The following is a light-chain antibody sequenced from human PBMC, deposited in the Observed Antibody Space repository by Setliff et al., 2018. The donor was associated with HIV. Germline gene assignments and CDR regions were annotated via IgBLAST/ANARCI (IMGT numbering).Light chain of an antibody. CDR2: EVS. Sequence: QSALTQPASVSGSPGQSITISCTGTSSDVGGYNYVSWYQQHPGKAPKLMIYEVSNRPSGVSYRFSGSKSGNTASLTISGLQAEDEADYYCCSYAGRYIYVFGTGTKVTVL. J-gene: IGLJ1*01. CDR3: CSYAGRYIYV. CDR1: SSDVGGYNY. V-gene: IGLV2-14*01.